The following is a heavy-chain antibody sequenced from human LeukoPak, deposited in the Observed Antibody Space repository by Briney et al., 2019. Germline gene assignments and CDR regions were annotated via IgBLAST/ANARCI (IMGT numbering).Heavy chain of an antibody. V-gene: IGHV5-51*01. Sequence: PGESLKISCKASGYSFTNNWIGWMRQMPGKSLEWMGIIFPSDSDTRYSPSFQGQVTISADKSISTAYLQWSSLKASDTAMYYCARHRYFDYWGQGTLVTVSS. CDR2: IFPSDSDT. CDR1: GYSFTNNW. J-gene: IGHJ4*02. CDR3: ARHRYFDY.